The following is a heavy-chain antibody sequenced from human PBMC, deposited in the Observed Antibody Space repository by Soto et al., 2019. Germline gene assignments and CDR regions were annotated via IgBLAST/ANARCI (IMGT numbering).Heavy chain of an antibody. D-gene: IGHD3-10*01. CDR1: GYRVSSSA. Sequence: QLGCSLKLSSAASGYRVSSSAMSWARQTTGKGLEWVSAISGSGGSTYYADSVKGRFTISRDNSKNTLYLQMNSLRAEDTAVYYCAKDGYGSGSYRTGHGEFDYWGQGTLVTVSS. CDR3: AKDGYGSGSYRTGHGEFDY. J-gene: IGHJ4*02. V-gene: IGHV3-23*01. CDR2: ISGSGGST.